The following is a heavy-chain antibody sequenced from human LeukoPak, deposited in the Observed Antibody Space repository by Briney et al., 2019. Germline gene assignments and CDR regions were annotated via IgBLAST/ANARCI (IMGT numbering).Heavy chain of an antibody. J-gene: IGHJ4*02. V-gene: IGHV3-53*01. CDR3: ARGGVDYYGSGTYYLMYYFDY. CDR1: GFTVSSNY. D-gene: IGHD3-10*01. CDR2: IYSGGST. Sequence: GGSLRPSCAASGFTVSSNYMSWVRQAPGKGLEWVSVIYSGGSTYYADSVKGRFTISRDNSKSTLYIQMNSLRAEDTAVYFCARGGVDYYGSGTYYLMYYFDYWGQGALVTVSS.